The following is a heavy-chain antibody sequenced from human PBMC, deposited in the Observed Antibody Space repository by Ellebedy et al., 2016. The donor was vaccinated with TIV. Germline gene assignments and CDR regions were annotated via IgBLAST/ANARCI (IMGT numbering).Heavy chain of an antibody. Sequence: PGGSLRLSCVGSGFTFSAYEMNWVRQAPGKRLEWLAHISSYGTTIHYADSVKGRFTISRDNAENSVFLQMNSLRAEDTAVYFCVRAPPYQDDYSGYHQFDSWGQGTLVTVSP. D-gene: IGHD5-12*01. V-gene: IGHV3-48*03. CDR2: ISSYGTTI. CDR3: VRAPPYQDDYSGYHQFDS. J-gene: IGHJ4*02. CDR1: GFTFSAYE.